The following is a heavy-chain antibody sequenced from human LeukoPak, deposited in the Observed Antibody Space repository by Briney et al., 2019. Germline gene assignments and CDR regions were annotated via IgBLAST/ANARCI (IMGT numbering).Heavy chain of an antibody. CDR1: GATFTSYA. D-gene: IGHD1-26*01. CDR2: IIPIFGTT. J-gene: IGHJ4*02. Sequence: GASVKVSCKASGATFTSYAISWVRQAPGQGLEWMGGIIPIFGTTNYAQKFQGRVTITADESTSTAYMELSSLRSEDTAVYYCARDGSWTIKRDNFDQWGQGTLVTVSS. V-gene: IGHV1-69*01. CDR3: ARDGSWTIKRDNFDQ.